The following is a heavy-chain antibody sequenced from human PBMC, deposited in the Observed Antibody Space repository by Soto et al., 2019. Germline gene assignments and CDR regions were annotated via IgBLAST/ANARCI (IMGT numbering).Heavy chain of an antibody. V-gene: IGHV4-34*01. CDR3: ARGRYSSSWASHYYYYYGMDV. D-gene: IGHD6-13*01. CDR1: GGSFSGYY. CDR2: INHSGST. Sequence: PSETLSLTCAVYGGSFSGYYWSWIRQPPGKGLEWIGEINHSGSTNYNPPLKSRVTISVDTSKNQFSLKLSSVTAADTAVYYCARGRYSSSWASHYYYYYGMDVWGQGTTVTVSS. J-gene: IGHJ6*02.